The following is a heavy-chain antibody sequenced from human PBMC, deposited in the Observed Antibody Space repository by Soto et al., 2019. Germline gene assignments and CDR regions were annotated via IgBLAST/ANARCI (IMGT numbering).Heavy chain of an antibody. V-gene: IGHV3-21*01. CDR3: ARVTGYPHEFDN. J-gene: IGHJ4*02. CDR2: ISSSSSYI. Sequence: EVQLVESGGGLVKPGGSLRLSCAASGFTFSSYSMNWVRQAPGKGLEWVSSISSSSSYIYYADSVKGRFTISRDNAKNSLYLQMNSLRAEDTTVYYCARVTGYPHEFDNWGQGPLVTVSS. D-gene: IGHD3-9*01. CDR1: GFTFSSYS.